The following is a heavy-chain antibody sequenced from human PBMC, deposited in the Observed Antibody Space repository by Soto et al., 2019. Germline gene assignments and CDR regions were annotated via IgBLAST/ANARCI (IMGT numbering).Heavy chain of an antibody. CDR2: IHYSGST. V-gene: IGHV4-59*01. CDR1: GGSISSYY. D-gene: IGHD2-2*01. Sequence: QVQLQESGPGLVKPSETLSLTCTVSGGSISSYYWSWIRQSPGKGLEWIRYIHYSGSTKTNPSHKSRVTIAVDTSRNQGSLKLSSVTAADSAVYFCARARYQLLHPYYYGMDVWGQGTTVTVSS. CDR3: ARARYQLLHPYYYGMDV. J-gene: IGHJ6*02.